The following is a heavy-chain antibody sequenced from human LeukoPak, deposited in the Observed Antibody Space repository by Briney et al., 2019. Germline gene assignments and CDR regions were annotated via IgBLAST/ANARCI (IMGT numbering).Heavy chain of an antibody. J-gene: IGHJ5*02. CDR2: IYHSGST. D-gene: IGHD3-22*01. CDR3: ARESKSDSSGFDP. Sequence: PSETLSLTCAVSGGSISSGGYSWSWIRQPPGKGLEWIGYIYHSGSTYYNPSLKSRVTISVDRSKNQFSLKLSSVTAADTAVYYCARESKSDSSGFDPWGQGTLVTASS. V-gene: IGHV4-30-2*01. CDR1: GGSISSGGYS.